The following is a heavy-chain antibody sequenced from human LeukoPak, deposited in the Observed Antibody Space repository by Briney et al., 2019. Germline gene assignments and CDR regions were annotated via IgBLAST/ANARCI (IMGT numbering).Heavy chain of an antibody. V-gene: IGHV4-34*01. Sequence: SETLSLTCAVSGGSFSGYYWSWIRQPPGKGLEWIGEINHSGSTNYNTSLKSRVTISVDTSKNQFSLKLSSVTAADTAVYYCARVGSRDYVWGSYRRQGNIQKWGQGTLVTVSS. J-gene: IGHJ4*02. CDR2: INHSGST. CDR1: GGSFSGYY. CDR3: ARVGSRDYVWGSYRRQGNIQK. D-gene: IGHD3-16*02.